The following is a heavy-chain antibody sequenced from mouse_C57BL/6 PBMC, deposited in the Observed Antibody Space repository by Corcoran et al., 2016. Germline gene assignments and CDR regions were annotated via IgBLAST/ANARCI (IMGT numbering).Heavy chain of an antibody. V-gene: IGHV1-26*01. J-gene: IGHJ2*01. D-gene: IGHD2-12*01. CDR1: GYTFTDND. CDR3: SRRYPFDY. CDR2: INTKNGGT. Sequence: ELQLQQSGPGLVKPADTGKITCKASGYTFTDNDMNWVKQSHGMSLEWIGDINTKNGGTSYNQKFKGKATLTVDKSSSTAFMELRSLTSEDSAVYYCSRRYPFDYCGQGTTLTVSS.